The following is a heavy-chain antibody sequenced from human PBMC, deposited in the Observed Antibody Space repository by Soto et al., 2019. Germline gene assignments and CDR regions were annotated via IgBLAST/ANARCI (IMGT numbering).Heavy chain of an antibody. J-gene: IGHJ6*03. CDR3: ARKTPVYYDFWSGYYESGYYYMDV. Sequence: ALVKVSCKASGYTFTSYDINWVRQATGQGLEWMGWMNPNSGNTGYAQKFQGRVTMTRNTSISTAYMELSSLRSEDTAVYYCARKTPVYYDFWSGYYESGYYYMDVWGKGTTVTVSS. D-gene: IGHD3-3*01. CDR1: GYTFTSYD. V-gene: IGHV1-8*01. CDR2: MNPNSGNT.